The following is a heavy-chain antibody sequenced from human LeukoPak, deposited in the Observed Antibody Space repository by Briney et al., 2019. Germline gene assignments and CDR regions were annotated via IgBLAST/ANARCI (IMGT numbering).Heavy chain of an antibody. J-gene: IGHJ3*02. CDR3: ARDWSSGWSGDAFDI. CDR1: GGSINNYY. CDR2: IYTRGST. V-gene: IGHV4-4*07. D-gene: IGHD6-19*01. Sequence: SETLSLTCTVSGGSINNYYWSWIRQPAGKGLEWIGRIYTRGSTNYNPSLKSRVTMSVDTSKNQFSLNLSSVTAADTAVYYCARDWSSGWSGDAFDIWGQGTMVTVSS.